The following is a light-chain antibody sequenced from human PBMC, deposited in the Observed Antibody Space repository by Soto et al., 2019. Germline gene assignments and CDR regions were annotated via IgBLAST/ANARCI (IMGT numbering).Light chain of an antibody. CDR1: QSVSSN. V-gene: IGKV3-15*01. CDR2: GAS. Sequence: EKVMTQSPAPPSVSPGEKTTPSLRARQSVSSNLAWYQQKPGQAPRLLIYGASTRATGIPARFSGSGSGTEFTLTISSLQSEDFAVYYCQQYNNWPSWTFGQGTKVDIK. CDR3: QQYNNWPSWT. J-gene: IGKJ1*01.